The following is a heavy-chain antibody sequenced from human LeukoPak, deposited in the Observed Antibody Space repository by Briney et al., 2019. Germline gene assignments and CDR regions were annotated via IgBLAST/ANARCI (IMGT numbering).Heavy chain of an antibody. D-gene: IGHD2-2*01. Sequence: GASVKVSCKASGGTFISYAISWVRQAPGQGLEWMGGIIPIFGTANYAQKFQGRVTITVDESTSTAYMELSSLRSEDTAVYYCARVGEVYQLLLGSFDYWGQGTLVTVSS. CDR2: IIPIFGTA. V-gene: IGHV1-69*01. J-gene: IGHJ4*02. CDR1: GGTFISYA. CDR3: ARVGEVYQLLLGSFDY.